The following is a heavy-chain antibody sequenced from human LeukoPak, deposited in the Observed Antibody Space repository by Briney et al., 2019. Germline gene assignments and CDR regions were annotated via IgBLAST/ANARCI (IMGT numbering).Heavy chain of an antibody. V-gene: IGHV4-59*01. J-gene: IGHJ4*02. CDR3: ARVGVDYSGNIIKYYFDS. D-gene: IGHD4-23*01. CDR1: GGSISSYY. CDR2: VYYSGTT. Sequence: KPSETLSLTCTVSGGSISSYYWSWIRQPPGKGLEWIGDVYYSGTTNYNPSLKSRVIISVDTSKNQFSLKLSPVIAADTAVYYCARVGVDYSGNIIKYYFDSWGQGTLVTVSS.